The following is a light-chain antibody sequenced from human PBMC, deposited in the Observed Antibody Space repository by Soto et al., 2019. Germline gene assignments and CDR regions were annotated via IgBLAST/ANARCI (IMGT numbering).Light chain of an antibody. CDR1: SSNIGNNY. CDR3: GTWDSSLSAGV. CDR2: DNN. J-gene: IGLJ2*01. V-gene: IGLV1-51*01. Sequence: QSVLTQPPSVSAAPGQTVTISCSGSSSNIGNNYVSWYQQLPGTAPKLLIYDNNKRPSGIPDRFSGSKSGTSATLGITGRLTGDEADYYCGTWDSSLSAGVFGGGTKLTVL.